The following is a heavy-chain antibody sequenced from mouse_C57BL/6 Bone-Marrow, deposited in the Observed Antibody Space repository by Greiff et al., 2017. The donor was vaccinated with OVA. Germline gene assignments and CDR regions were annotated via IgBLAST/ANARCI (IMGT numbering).Heavy chain of an antibody. CDR1: GFTFSDAW. CDR3: TSGLCGNYVPRFAY. V-gene: IGHV6-6*01. CDR2: IRNKANNHAT. Sequence: EVMLVESGGGLVQPGGSMKLSCAASGFTFSDAWMDWVRQSPEKGLEWVAEIRNKANNHATYYAESVKGRFTISRDDSKSSVYLQMNSLRAEDTGIDYYTSGLCGNYVPRFAYWGQGTLVTVSA. D-gene: IGHD2-1*01. J-gene: IGHJ3*01.